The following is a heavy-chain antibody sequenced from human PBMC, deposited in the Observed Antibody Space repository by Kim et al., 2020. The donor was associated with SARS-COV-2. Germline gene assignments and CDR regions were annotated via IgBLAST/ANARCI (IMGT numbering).Heavy chain of an antibody. D-gene: IGHD1-26*01. V-gene: IGHV4-39*01. CDR2: ICYSGTT. J-gene: IGHJ6*01. Sequence: SETLSLACTVSGGSISKSAFCWAWVRRPPGKGLEWIGNICYSGTTFYTPSLKSRVNIFVDTSKNQFSLNMNFVTAADTGVYYCARLGGPRAVLYYPMDG. CDR3: ARLGGPRAVLYYPMDG. CDR1: GGSISKSAFC.